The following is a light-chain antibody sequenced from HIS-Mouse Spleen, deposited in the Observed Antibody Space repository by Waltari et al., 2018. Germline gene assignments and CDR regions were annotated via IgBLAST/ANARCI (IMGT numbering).Light chain of an antibody. CDR2: EDS. Sequence: SYELTQPPSVSVSPGQTARITCSGDALPKNYAYWYQQKSGQAPVLVIYEDSKRPSWIPDRFSGSSSGTMATLTISGAQVEDEADYYCYSTDSSGNHRVFGGGTKLTVL. V-gene: IGLV3-10*01. CDR3: YSTDSSGNHRV. J-gene: IGLJ2*01. CDR1: ALPKNY.